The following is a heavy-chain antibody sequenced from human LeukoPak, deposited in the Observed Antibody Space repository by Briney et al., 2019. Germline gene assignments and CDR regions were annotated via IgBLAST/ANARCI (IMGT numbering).Heavy chain of an antibody. CDR2: IYYSGST. J-gene: IGHJ4*02. V-gene: IGHV4-30-4*08. Sequence: SQTLSLTCTVSGGSISSGDYYWSWIRQPPGKGLEWIGYIYYSGSTYYNPSLKSRVILSVDTSNNHFSLKLSSVTAADTAVYYCATFRVDAHFIDYWGQGTLVTVSS. D-gene: IGHD2/OR15-2a*01. CDR1: GGSISSGDYY. CDR3: ATFRVDAHFIDY.